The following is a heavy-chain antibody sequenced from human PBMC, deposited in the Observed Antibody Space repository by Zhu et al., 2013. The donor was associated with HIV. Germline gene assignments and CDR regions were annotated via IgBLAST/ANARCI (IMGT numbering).Heavy chain of an antibody. Sequence: QVQLVQSGAEVKKPGASVKVSCKASGYTFTSYGISWVRQAPGQGLEWMGWISAYNGNTNYAQKLQGRVTMTTDTSTSTAYMELRSLRSDDTAVYYCARVRRSILGAYGSGSQNWFDPWGQGTLVTVSS. CDR1: GYTFTSYG. CDR3: ARVRRSILGAYGSGSQNWFDP. V-gene: IGHV1-18*01. J-gene: IGHJ5*02. D-gene: IGHD3-10*01. CDR2: ISAYNGNT.